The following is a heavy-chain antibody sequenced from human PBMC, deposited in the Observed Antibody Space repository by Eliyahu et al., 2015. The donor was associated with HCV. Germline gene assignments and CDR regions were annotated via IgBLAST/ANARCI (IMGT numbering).Heavy chain of an antibody. Sequence: QVHLVESGGGVVQPGTSLRLSCAASGFTFNTYGMPWVRQAPGKGLEWVAVISHDGSNKYYVDSVEGRFTISRDNSERTLYLRMNSLRVEDTAVYYCAKGPYCGDNCYSFLRDWGQGTLVTVSS. CDR1: GFTFNTYG. CDR3: AKGPYCGDNCYSFLRD. V-gene: IGHV3-30*18. J-gene: IGHJ4*02. D-gene: IGHD2-21*02. CDR2: ISHDGSNK.